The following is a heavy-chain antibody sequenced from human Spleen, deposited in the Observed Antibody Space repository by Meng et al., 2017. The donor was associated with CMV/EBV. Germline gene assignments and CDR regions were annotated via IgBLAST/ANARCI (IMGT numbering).Heavy chain of an antibody. V-gene: IGHV1-46*01. CDR1: GYTFTSYY. J-gene: IGHJ4*02. D-gene: IGHD4-23*01. CDR2: IYPTGGST. Sequence: ASVKVSCKASGYTFTSYYMHWVRQAPGQGLQWMGIIYPTGGSTRYAQKFQGRVTMTRDTSTSTVYMELSSLRSEDTAVYYCARVDPQANSLIDYWGQGTLVTVSS. CDR3: ARVDPQANSLIDY.